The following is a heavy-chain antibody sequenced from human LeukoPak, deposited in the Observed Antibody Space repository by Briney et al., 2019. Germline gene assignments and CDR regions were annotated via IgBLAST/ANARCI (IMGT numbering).Heavy chain of an antibody. V-gene: IGHV3-7*01. J-gene: IGHJ4*02. CDR3: ARNSNFDTHDY. D-gene: IGHD3-22*01. CDR1: GFTFSNSY. Sequence: GGSLRLSCAASGFTFSNSYMSWVRQAPGKGLEWVATIKEDGSAKYYVDSVRGQISISRDNAKNSLYLQMNSLSAEDTAVYYCARNSNFDTHDYWGQGTLVTVSS. CDR2: IKEDGSAK.